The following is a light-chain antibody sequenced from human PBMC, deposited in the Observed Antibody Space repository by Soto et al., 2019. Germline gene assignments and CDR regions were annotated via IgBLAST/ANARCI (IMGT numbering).Light chain of an antibody. CDR1: QSISSW. Sequence: DIQMTQSPSTLSASVGERVTITCRASQSISSWLAWYQQKPGKAPKLLIYKASSLESGVPSRFGGSGSGTEFPLTISSVQPDDFATYYCQQYNSYPWTFGQGTKVEIK. J-gene: IGKJ1*01. CDR2: KAS. CDR3: QQYNSYPWT. V-gene: IGKV1-5*03.